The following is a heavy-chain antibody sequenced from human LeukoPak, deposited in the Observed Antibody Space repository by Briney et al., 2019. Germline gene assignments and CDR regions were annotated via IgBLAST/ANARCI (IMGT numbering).Heavy chain of an antibody. J-gene: IGHJ4*02. V-gene: IGHV3-21*01. CDR2: ISSSSSYI. CDR1: GFTFSSYS. D-gene: IGHD3-16*02. Sequence: GGSLRLSCAASGFTFSSYSMNWVRQAPGKGLEWVSSISSSSSYIYYADSLRGRFTISRDNAKNSLYLQMNSLRAEDTTVYYCAREGGYTQMPTLWGQGTLVIVSS. CDR3: AREGGYTQMPTL.